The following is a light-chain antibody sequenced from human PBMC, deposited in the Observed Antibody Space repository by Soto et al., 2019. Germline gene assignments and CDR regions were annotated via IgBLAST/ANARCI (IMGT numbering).Light chain of an antibody. V-gene: IGKV3-20*01. J-gene: IGKJ1*01. CDR1: QSVSSD. CDR2: GAS. Sequence: IGITQSPATLSLSPGERAPLSCRASQSVSSDLAWYQQKPGQAPRLLIYGASTRATGIPDRFSGRGSGTDFTLSISRLEPEDFAVYYCQQFRNSVITFGQGTKVDIK. CDR3: QQFRNSVIT.